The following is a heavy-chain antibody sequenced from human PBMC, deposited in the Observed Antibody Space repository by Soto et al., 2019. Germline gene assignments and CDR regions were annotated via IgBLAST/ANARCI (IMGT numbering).Heavy chain of an antibody. Sequence: PGGSLRLSCAASGFTFSSYAMSWVRQAPGKGLEWVSAISGSGGSTYYADSVKGRFTISRDNSKNTLYLQMNSLRAEDTAVYYCAKAPFLVVVVTAIDYWGQGTLVTVSS. V-gene: IGHV3-23*01. CDR1: GFTFSSYA. CDR2: ISGSGGST. CDR3: AKAPFLVVVVTAIDY. D-gene: IGHD2-21*02. J-gene: IGHJ4*02.